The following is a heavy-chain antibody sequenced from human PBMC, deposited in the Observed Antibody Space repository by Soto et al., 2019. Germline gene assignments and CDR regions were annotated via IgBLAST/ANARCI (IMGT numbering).Heavy chain of an antibody. V-gene: IGHV1-69*06. CDR2: ISPIYDAA. CDR3: ARYWTAGTFYGAFDV. Sequence: QVQLVQSGAEVKKPGSSVKVACEASGGTFSNYVISWLRQAPGQGPEWMGGISPIYDAANYARKFQGRVTMTADKSTSTAYLELIGLKSEDSAIYYCARYWTAGTFYGAFDVWGQGTMVIVS. CDR1: GGTFSNYV. J-gene: IGHJ3*01. D-gene: IGHD2-8*02.